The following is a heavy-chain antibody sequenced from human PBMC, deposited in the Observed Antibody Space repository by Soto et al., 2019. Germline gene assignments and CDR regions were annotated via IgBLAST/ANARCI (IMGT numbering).Heavy chain of an antibody. D-gene: IGHD7-27*01. Sequence: QVQLQESGPGLVKPSQTLSLTCTVSGGSISTVDYWWSWIRQSPDMGLEWIGHIYDGGRTYNNPSLVRRVTTSVDTSKSQLSLTLSSVSAADTAVYYCARGPSGDKVDSWGQGTLVTVSS. CDR3: ARGPSGDKVDS. CDR1: GGSISTVDYW. J-gene: IGHJ4*02. CDR2: IYDGGRT. V-gene: IGHV4-30-4*01.